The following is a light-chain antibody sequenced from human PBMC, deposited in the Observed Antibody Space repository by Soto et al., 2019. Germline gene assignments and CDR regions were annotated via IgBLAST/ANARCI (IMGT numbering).Light chain of an antibody. CDR1: QSLLHITGETF. CDR3: MQSTQLPPT. Sequence: DVVITQTPLSLSVTPLHPSSISCKSSQSLLHITGETFLFWYLQKPGQSPQLLIYEVSTRVSGVPDRFSGSGSGTDFTLEISRVETDDVGIYYCMQSTQLPPTFGQGTRLENK. J-gene: IGKJ5*01. V-gene: IGKV2D-29*02. CDR2: EVS.